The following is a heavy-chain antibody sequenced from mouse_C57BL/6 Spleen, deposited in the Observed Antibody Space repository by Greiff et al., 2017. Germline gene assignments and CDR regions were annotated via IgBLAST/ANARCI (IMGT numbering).Heavy chain of an antibody. CDR1: GYSFTGYY. D-gene: IGHD2-3*01. J-gene: IGHJ4*01. V-gene: IGHV1-42*01. CDR3: ARNGYYVDAMDY. CDR2: INPSTGGT. Sequence: VQLQQSGPELVKPGASVKISCKASGYSFTGYYMNWVKQSPEKSLEWIGEINPSTGGTTYNQKFKAKATLTVDKSSGTAYMQLKSLTSEDSAVYYCARNGYYVDAMDYWGQGTSVTVSS.